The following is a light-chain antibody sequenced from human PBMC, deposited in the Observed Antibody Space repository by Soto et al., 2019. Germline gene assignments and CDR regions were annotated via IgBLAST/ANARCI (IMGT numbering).Light chain of an antibody. CDR1: QRVSSIY. V-gene: IGKV3-20*01. CDR3: QQYDRSPST. CDR2: GAS. Sequence: EIVLTQSPGTLSLSPGESATLSCRASQRVSSIYFAWYPQKPGQAPRLLIQGASNRVTSIPDRFSGRGSGTVFTLTISSLEPEDFAVYHCQQYDRSPSTFGQGTKLEMK. J-gene: IGKJ2*01.